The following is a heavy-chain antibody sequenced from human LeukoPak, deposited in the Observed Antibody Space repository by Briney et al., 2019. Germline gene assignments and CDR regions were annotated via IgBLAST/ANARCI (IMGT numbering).Heavy chain of an antibody. CDR3: ASTNYGGNPGWLDP. V-gene: IGHV3-23*01. CDR2: NSGSGGTT. J-gene: IGHJ5*02. CDR1: GFLFSSFA. Sequence: GGSQRLSCGAWGFLFSSFAMSWVRQAPGKGLEWVIDNSGSGGTTYYADSVKGRFTISRDNSKNTLYLQMNSLRAEDTAVYYCASTNYGGNPGWLDPWGQGTLVTVSS. D-gene: IGHD4-23*01.